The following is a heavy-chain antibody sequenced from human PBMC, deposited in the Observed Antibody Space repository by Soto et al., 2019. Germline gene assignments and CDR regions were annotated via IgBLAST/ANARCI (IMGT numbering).Heavy chain of an antibody. J-gene: IGHJ4*02. CDR1: GYTFTSYG. Sequence: QVQLVQSGAEVKKPGASVKVSCKASGYTFTSYGISWVRQAPGQGLEWMGWISAYNGNTHYAQNLQVRVTMTTDTATSTAYLEMRSLRSADTAVYYCARKPNYVDYWVQGTLVTVSS. V-gene: IGHV1-18*01. CDR2: ISAYNGNT. CDR3: ARKPNYVDY.